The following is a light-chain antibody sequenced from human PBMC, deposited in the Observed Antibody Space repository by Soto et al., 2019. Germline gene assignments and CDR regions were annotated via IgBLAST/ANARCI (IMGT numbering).Light chain of an antibody. Sequence: EIVMTQSPATLSVSPGERATLSCRASQSVSSNLAWYQQKPGQAPRLLIYGASTRATGIPVRFSGSGSGTEFTLTLSSLQSEDFAVYYCQRYNNWPRTFGQGTKVEIK. J-gene: IGKJ1*01. CDR1: QSVSSN. V-gene: IGKV3-15*01. CDR3: QRYNNWPRT. CDR2: GAS.